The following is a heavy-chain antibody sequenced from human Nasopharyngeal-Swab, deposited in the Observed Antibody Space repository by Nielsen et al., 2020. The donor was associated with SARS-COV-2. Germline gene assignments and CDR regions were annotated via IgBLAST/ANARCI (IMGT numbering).Heavy chain of an antibody. CDR3: ARDRWGYCSSTSCYGGQGLFDY. Sequence: GGSLRLSCAASGFTFSSYAMSWVRQAPGKGLEWVSAISGSGGSTYYADSVKGRFTISRDNSKNTLYLQMNSLRAEDTAVYYCARDRWGYCSSTSCYGGQGLFDYWGQGTLVTVSS. V-gene: IGHV3-23*01. CDR2: ISGSGGST. D-gene: IGHD2-2*01. CDR1: GFTFSSYA. J-gene: IGHJ4*02.